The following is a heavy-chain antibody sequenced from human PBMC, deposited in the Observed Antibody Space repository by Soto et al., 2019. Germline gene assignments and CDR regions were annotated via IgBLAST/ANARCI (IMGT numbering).Heavy chain of an antibody. CDR2: ISGSGGST. D-gene: IGHD6-19*01. Sequence: PGGSLRLSCAASGFTFSSYAMSWVRQAPGKGLEWVSAISGSGGSTYYADSVKGRFTISRDNSKNTLYLQMNSLRAEDTAVYYCAKDKARAVAGTSGEFDYWGQGTLVTASS. V-gene: IGHV3-23*01. J-gene: IGHJ4*02. CDR1: GFTFSSYA. CDR3: AKDKARAVAGTSGEFDY.